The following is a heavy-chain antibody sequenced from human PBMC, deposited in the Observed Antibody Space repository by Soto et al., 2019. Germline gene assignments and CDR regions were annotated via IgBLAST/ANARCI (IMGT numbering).Heavy chain of an antibody. Sequence: GSLRLSCAASGFAFNDFAMSWVRQAPGKGPEWLSTISGSGDKTFHSDSVKGRFDISRDNSNNKMFLQMNSLRAEDTAIYYCAKGASHAPFEKWGRGTLVTRLL. V-gene: IGHV3-23*01. CDR3: AKGASHAPFEK. CDR2: ISGSGDKT. J-gene: IGHJ4*02. CDR1: GFAFNDFA.